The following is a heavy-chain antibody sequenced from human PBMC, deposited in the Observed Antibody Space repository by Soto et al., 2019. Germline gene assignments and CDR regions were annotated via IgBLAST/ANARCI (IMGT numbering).Heavy chain of an antibody. D-gene: IGHD2-2*02. Sequence: QVQLQESGPGLVKPSQTLSLTCTVSGGSISSAAYYWSWIRQHPGKGLEWIGYISHSGSTYYNPSLKSRVIISVDTSKNQCSLSLTSVTAAYTAVYYCAREYTYGSNFFDCWGQGALVTVSS. V-gene: IGHV4-31*03. CDR2: ISHSGST. CDR3: AREYTYGSNFFDC. CDR1: GGSISSAAYY. J-gene: IGHJ4*02.